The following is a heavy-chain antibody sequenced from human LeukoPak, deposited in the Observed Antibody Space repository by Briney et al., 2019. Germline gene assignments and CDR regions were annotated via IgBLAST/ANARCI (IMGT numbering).Heavy chain of an antibody. Sequence: GASVKVSCKASGYTFTSYDINWVRQATGQGLEWMGWMNPNSGNTGYAQKFQGRVTITRNTSISTAYMELSSLRSEDTAVYYCARVVYSSGWSLYYYYYMDVWGKGTTVTVSS. CDR1: GYTFTSYD. D-gene: IGHD6-19*01. CDR2: MNPNSGNT. V-gene: IGHV1-8*03. J-gene: IGHJ6*03. CDR3: ARVVYSSGWSLYYYYYMDV.